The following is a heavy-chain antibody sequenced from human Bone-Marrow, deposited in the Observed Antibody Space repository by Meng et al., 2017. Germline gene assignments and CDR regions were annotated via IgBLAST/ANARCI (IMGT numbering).Heavy chain of an antibody. Sequence: SETLSLTCAVDGGTFSNYYWTWIRQSPGRGLEWIGEITHSGSATYNPSLRSRVTISVDTSKNQFSLKVNSVTAADTAVYYCAREGEHSSGWYGAFDIWGQGTMVTVSS. CDR1: GGTFSNYY. V-gene: IGHV4-34*01. J-gene: IGHJ3*02. CDR3: AREGEHSSGWYGAFDI. D-gene: IGHD6-19*01. CDR2: ITHSGSA.